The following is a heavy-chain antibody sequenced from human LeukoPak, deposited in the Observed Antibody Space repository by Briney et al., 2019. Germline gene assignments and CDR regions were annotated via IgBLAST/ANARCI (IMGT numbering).Heavy chain of an antibody. D-gene: IGHD3-16*02. Sequence: GGSLRLSCIASGFTIRDFTMNWVRQAPGKGLVWVSAISGSGGSTYYADSVKGRFTISRDNSKNTLYLQMNSLRAEDTAVYYCAKSPSYNYVWGTYRYTYSIDYWGQGTLVTVSS. V-gene: IGHV3-23*01. CDR3: AKSPSYNYVWGTYRYTYSIDY. J-gene: IGHJ4*02. CDR1: GFTIRDFT. CDR2: ISGSGGST.